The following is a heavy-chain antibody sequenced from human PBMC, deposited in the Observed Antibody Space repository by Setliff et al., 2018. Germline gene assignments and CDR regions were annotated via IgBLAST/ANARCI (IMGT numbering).Heavy chain of an antibody. CDR2: IYYSGST. V-gene: IGHV4-59*01. D-gene: IGHD2-8*01. CDR3: AGQWRNDAFDI. CDR1: GGSISSYY. J-gene: IGHJ3*02. Sequence: SETLSLTCTVSGGSISSYYWSWIRQPPGKGLEWIGYIYYSGSTNYNPSLKSRVTISVDTSKNQFSLKLSSVTAADTAVYYCAGQWRNDAFDIWGQGTMVTV.